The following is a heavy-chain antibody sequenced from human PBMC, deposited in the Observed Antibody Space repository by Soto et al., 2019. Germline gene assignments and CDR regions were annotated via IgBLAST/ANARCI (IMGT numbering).Heavy chain of an antibody. CDR3: TRAPVKIRGGYYHYYGMDV. D-gene: IGHD3-16*01. V-gene: IGHV3-21*02. CDR1: EFTFSVYS. J-gene: IGHJ6*02. CDR2: ISSGSSYI. Sequence: DVQLEESGGGLVKPGGSLRLSCVASEFTFSVYSMNWVRQAPGKGLEWVSSISSGSSYIYYADSVKGRFTISRDNDKSSLFLHMNSLRVDDTAVYYCTRAPVKIRGGYYHYYGMDVWGQGTTVTVSS.